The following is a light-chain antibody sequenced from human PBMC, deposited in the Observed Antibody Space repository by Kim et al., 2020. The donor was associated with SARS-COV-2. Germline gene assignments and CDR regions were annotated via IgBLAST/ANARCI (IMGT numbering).Light chain of an antibody. V-gene: IGLV1-44*01. J-gene: IGLJ7*01. CDR1: SSNIGSNT. CDR2: SSN. CDR3: ATWDDSLNAAV. Sequence: GQSVTISCSGSSSNIGSNTVNWYQQLPGTAPKLLIYSSNQRPSGVPDRFSGSKSGTSASLAISGLQSEDEADYYCATWDDSLNAAVFGGGTQLTVL.